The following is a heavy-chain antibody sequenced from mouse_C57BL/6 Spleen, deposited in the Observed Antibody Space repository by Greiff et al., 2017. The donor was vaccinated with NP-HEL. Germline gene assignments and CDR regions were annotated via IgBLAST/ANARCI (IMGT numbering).Heavy chain of an antibody. Sequence: VKLVESGAELVRPGASVTLSCKASGYTFTDYEMHWVKQTPVHGLEWIGAIDPETGGTAYNQKFKGKAILTADKSSSTAYMELRSLTSEDSAVYYCTTQTASWFAYWGQGTLVTVSA. CDR3: TTQTASWFAY. J-gene: IGHJ3*01. CDR1: GYTFTDYE. D-gene: IGHD3-2*01. V-gene: IGHV1-15*01. CDR2: IDPETGGT.